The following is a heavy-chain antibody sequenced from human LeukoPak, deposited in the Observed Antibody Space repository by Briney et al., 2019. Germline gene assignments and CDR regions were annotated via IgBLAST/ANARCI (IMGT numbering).Heavy chain of an antibody. CDR3: AREFTIFGVVIQRYDAFDV. CDR1: GFTFNTYT. D-gene: IGHD3-3*01. Sequence: GGSLRLSCAASGFTFNTYTMNWVRQAPGKGLEWVSYISGSSGIIDYADSVKGRFTISRDNAKSSLYLQMDSLRAEDTAVYYCAREFTIFGVVIQRYDAFDVWGQGTMVTVSS. CDR2: ISGSSGII. J-gene: IGHJ3*01. V-gene: IGHV3-48*01.